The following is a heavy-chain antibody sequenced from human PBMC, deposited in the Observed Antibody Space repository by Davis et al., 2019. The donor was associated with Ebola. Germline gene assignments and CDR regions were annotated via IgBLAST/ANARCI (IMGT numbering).Heavy chain of an antibody. Sequence: AASVKVSCKASGYTFTGYYMHWVRQAPGQGLEWMGWINPNSGGTNYAQKFQGRVTMTRDTSISTAYMELSRLRSDDTAVYYCARVEAARRRERYYYYYYMDVWGKGTTVTVSS. D-gene: IGHD6-6*01. CDR3: ARVEAARRRERYYYYYYMDV. CDR2: INPNSGGT. V-gene: IGHV1-2*02. CDR1: GYTFTGYY. J-gene: IGHJ6*03.